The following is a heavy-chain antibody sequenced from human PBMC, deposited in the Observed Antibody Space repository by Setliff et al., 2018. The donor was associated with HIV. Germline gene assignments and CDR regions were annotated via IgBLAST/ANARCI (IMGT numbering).Heavy chain of an antibody. D-gene: IGHD1-7*01. CDR3: VKWNYPNS. CDR1: GFTSPSYV. V-gene: IGHV3-23*01. CDR2: IDDRGSRT. J-gene: IGHJ4*02. Sequence: PGGSLRLSCAASGFTSPSYVMSWVRQAPGKGLEWVSAIDDRGSRTYYADSVKGRFTMSRDSAKNTLYLQMNSLRVEDTAVYYCVKWNYPNSWGQGTLVTVSS.